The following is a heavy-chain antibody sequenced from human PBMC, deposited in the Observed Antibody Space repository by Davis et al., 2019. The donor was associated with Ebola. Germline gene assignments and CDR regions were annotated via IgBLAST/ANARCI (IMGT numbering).Heavy chain of an antibody. CDR1: GYTFTSYA. CDR3: ARGGTAMVTVYAFDI. D-gene: IGHD5-18*01. Sequence: AASVKVSCKASGYTFTSYAMHWVRQAPGQGLEYVSAISSNGGSTYYANSVKGRFTIYRDNSKNTLYLQMGSLRAEDMAVYYCARGGTAMVTVYAFDIWGQGTMVTVSS. CDR2: ISSNGGST. J-gene: IGHJ3*02. V-gene: IGHV3-64*01.